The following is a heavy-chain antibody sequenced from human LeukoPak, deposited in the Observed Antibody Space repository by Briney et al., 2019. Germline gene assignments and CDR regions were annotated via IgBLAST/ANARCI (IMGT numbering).Heavy chain of an antibody. CDR1: GGSISIYY. J-gene: IGHJ6*03. Sequence: KPSETLSLTCTVSGGSISIYYWSWIRQPAGKGLEWIGRIYTSGSTNYNPSLKSRVTISVDTSKNQFSLKLSSVTAADTAVYYCARTILTGYYYYYYYMDVWGKGTTVTVSS. CDR2: IYTSGST. V-gene: IGHV4-4*07. CDR3: ARTILTGYYYYYYYMDV. D-gene: IGHD3-9*01.